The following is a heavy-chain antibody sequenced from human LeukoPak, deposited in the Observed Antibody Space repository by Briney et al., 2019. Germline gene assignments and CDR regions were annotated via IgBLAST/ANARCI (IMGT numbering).Heavy chain of an antibody. CDR2: MNPNSGNT. CDR3: ARGRGVDIYCSSTSCHPSNWFDP. Sequence: ASVKVFCKASGYTFTSYDINWVRQATGQGLEWMGWMNPNSGNTGYAQKFQGRVTMTRNTSISTAYMELSSLRSEDTAVYYCARGRGVDIYCSSTSCHPSNWFDPWGQGTLVTVSS. J-gene: IGHJ5*02. V-gene: IGHV1-8*01. CDR1: GYTFTSYD. D-gene: IGHD2-2*01.